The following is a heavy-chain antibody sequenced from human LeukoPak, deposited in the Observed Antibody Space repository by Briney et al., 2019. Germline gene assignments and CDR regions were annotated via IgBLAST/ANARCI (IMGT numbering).Heavy chain of an antibody. J-gene: IGHJ4*02. D-gene: IGHD3-10*01. V-gene: IGHV4-31*03. CDR1: GGSISSGVYY. Sequence: SETLSLTCTVSGGSISSGVYYWSWIRQHPGKGLEWIGYIFYSGSTYYNPSLKSRVTISVDTSKNQFSLKLSSVTAADTAVYYCAREWRFGELTYFDYWGQGTLVTVSS. CDR3: AREWRFGELTYFDY. CDR2: IFYSGST.